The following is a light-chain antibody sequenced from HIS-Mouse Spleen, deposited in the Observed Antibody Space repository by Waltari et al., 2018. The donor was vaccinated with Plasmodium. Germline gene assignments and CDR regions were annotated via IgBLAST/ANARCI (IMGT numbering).Light chain of an antibody. Sequence: QSALTQPPSASGSPGQSVTISCTGTSNDVGGYNSVSWYQQHPGKAPKLMIYEVSKRPSGVPDRFSGSKSGNTASLTVSGLQAEDEADYYCSSYAGSNNLVFGGGTKLTVL. V-gene: IGLV2-8*01. CDR3: SSYAGSNNLV. CDR2: EVS. J-gene: IGLJ2*01. CDR1: SNDVGGYNS.